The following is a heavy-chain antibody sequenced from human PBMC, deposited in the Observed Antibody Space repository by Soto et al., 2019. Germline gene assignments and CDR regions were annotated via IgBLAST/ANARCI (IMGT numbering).Heavy chain of an antibody. D-gene: IGHD3-16*02. CDR1: GFTFSSYA. CDR3: VASALSFDF. J-gene: IGHJ4*02. CDR2: ISSNGGST. Sequence: GGSLRLSCSASGFTFSSYAMHWVRQAPGKGLEYVSAISSNGGSTYYADSVKGRSTISRDNSKNTLYLQISSLKDEDTAVYQCVASALSFDFWGQGTPVTVS. V-gene: IGHV3-64D*06.